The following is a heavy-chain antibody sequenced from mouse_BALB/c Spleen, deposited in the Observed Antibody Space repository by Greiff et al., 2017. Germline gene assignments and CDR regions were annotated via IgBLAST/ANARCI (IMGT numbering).Heavy chain of an antibody. CDR1: GYTFTSYW. Sequence: QVQLQQSGAELARPGASVKLSCKASGYTFTSYWMQWVKQRPGQGLEWIGAIYPGDGDTRYTQKFKGKATLTADKSSSTAYMQLSSLASEDSAVYYCAREGNGYYFDYWGQGTTLTVSS. CDR3: AREGNGYYFDY. V-gene: IGHV1-87*01. D-gene: IGHD2-2*01. J-gene: IGHJ2*01. CDR2: IYPGDGDT.